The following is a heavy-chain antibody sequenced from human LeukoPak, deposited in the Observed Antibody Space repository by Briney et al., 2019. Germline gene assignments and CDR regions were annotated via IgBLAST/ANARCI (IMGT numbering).Heavy chain of an antibody. D-gene: IGHD6-6*01. CDR2: IIPIFGTA. V-gene: IGHV1-69*13. Sequence: SVKVSCKASGGTFSSYAISWVRQAPGQGLEWTGGIIPIFGTANYAQKFQGRVTITADESTSTAYMELSSLRSEDTAVYYCARDDSSSPGCNYWGQGALVTVSS. J-gene: IGHJ4*02. CDR1: GGTFSSYA. CDR3: ARDDSSSPGCNY.